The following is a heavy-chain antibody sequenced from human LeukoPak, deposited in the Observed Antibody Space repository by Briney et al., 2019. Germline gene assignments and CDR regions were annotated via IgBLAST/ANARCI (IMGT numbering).Heavy chain of an antibody. D-gene: IGHD3-10*01. J-gene: IGHJ5*02. CDR2: IYYSGST. CDR1: GGSINSYY. V-gene: IGHV4-59*01. Sequence: SETLSLTCTVSGGSINSYYWSWIRQSPGKGLEWIGYIYYSGSTNYNPSLKSRATISADTSKNQFSLKLSSVTAADTAVYYCARDRFNYYGSGSYYNPTPYNWFDPWGQGTLVTVSS. CDR3: ARDRFNYYGSGSYYNPTPYNWFDP.